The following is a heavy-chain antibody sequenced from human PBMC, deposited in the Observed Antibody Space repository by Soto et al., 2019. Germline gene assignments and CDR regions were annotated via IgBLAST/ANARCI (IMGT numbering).Heavy chain of an antibody. CDR3: AREDGGGPFDY. Sequence: EVQVLESGGGLVQPGGSLSLSCAASGFIFSAYAMNWVRQAPGKGLEWVSYIDKSGYDPYYAGSVKGRFIVSRDNSKNTLYLQMNSLRAEDTAVYYCAREDGGGPFDYWGQGALVTVSS. CDR2: IDKSGYDP. J-gene: IGHJ4*02. V-gene: IGHV3-23*01. CDR1: GFIFSAYA. D-gene: IGHD2-15*01.